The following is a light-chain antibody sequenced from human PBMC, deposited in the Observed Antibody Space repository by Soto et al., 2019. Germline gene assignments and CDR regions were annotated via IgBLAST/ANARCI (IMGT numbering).Light chain of an antibody. J-gene: IGKJ5*01. Sequence: ASQSISSYLNWYQQKPGKAPKLLIYAASSLQSGVPSRFSGSGFCRHFTPTIRSLQSEDFATYYCRHSYSTPVTVGVGTRLEIK. V-gene: IGKV1-39*01. CDR2: AAS. CDR3: RHSYSTPVT. CDR1: QSISSY.